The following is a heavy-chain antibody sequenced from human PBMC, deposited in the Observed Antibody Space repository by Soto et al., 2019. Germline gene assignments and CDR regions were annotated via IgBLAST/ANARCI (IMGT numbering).Heavy chain of an antibody. Sequence: SGPTLVNPTQTLTLTCTFSGFSLSTSGVGVGWIRQPPGKALEWLALIYWDDDKRYSPSLKSRLTITKDTSKNQVVLTMTNMDPVDTATYYCAHININLPYYDFWSGYSNFDYWGQGTLVTVSS. CDR2: IYWDDDK. J-gene: IGHJ4*02. D-gene: IGHD3-3*01. CDR1: GFSLSTSGVG. V-gene: IGHV2-5*02. CDR3: AHININLPYYDFWSGYSNFDY.